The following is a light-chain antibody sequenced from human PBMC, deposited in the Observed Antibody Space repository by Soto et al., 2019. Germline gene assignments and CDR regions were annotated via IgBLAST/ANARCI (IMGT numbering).Light chain of an antibody. J-gene: IGKJ1*01. Sequence: TLSAYVGDRVTITCRATEDIKIWLAWYQQKQGEAPKLLIYEASSLESGVPSRFSASGSGTEFTLTIRSLQPDDFATYYCLQYHRYWTFGQGTKVDIK. V-gene: IGKV1-5*01. CDR3: LQYHRYWT. CDR2: EAS. CDR1: EDIKIW.